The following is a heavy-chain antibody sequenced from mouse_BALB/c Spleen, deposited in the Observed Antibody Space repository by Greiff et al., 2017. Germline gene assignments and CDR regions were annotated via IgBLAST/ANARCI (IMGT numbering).Heavy chain of an antibody. CDR3: ARGGNFFAY. CDR1: GYTFTSYW. J-gene: IGHJ3*01. V-gene: IGHV1-7*01. Sequence: VKLVESGAELAKPGASVKMSCKASGYTFTSYWMHWVKQRPGQGLEWIGYINPSTGYTEYNQKFKDKATLTADKSSSTAYMQLSSLTSEDSAVYYCARGGNFFAYWGQGTLVTVSA. CDR2: INPSTGYT. D-gene: IGHD2-1*01.